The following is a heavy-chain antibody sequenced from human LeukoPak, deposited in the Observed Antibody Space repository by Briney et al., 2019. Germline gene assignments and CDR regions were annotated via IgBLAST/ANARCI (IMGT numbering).Heavy chain of an antibody. D-gene: IGHD6-6*01. CDR1: GYTFTSYG. J-gene: IGHJ4*02. CDR2: ISAYNGNT. CDR3: ARDTHRGEAAQDFDY. V-gene: IGHV1-18*01. Sequence: ASVKVSCKASGYTFTSYGISWVRQAPGQWLEWMGWISAYNGNTNYAQKLQGRVTMTTDTSTSTAYMELRSLRSDDTAVYYCARDTHRGEAAQDFDYWGQGTLVTVSS.